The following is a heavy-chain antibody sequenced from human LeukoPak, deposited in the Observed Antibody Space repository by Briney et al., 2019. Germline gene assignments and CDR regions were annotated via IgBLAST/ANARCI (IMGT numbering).Heavy chain of an antibody. CDR2: ISGSGGST. CDR3: AKDPLLRLGEPGTNDY. J-gene: IGHJ4*02. D-gene: IGHD3-16*01. V-gene: IGHV3-23*01. Sequence: GGSLRLSCAASGFTFSSYAMSWVRQAPGKGLEWVSAISGSGGSTYYADSVKGRFTISRDNSKDTLYLQMNSLRAEDTAVYYCAKDPLLRLGEPGTNDYWGQGTLVTVSS. CDR1: GFTFSSYA.